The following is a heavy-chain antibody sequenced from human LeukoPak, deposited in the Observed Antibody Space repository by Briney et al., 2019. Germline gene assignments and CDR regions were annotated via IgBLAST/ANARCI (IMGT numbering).Heavy chain of an antibody. CDR2: IIPIFGTA. Sequence: SVKVSCKASGGTFSSYAISWVRQAPGQGLEWMGGIIPIFGTANYAQKFQGRVTITADESTRTAYMELSSLRSEDTAVYDCARDRIAVAVQGYFDYWGQGTLVTVSS. D-gene: IGHD6-19*01. J-gene: IGHJ4*02. V-gene: IGHV1-69*01. CDR1: GGTFSSYA. CDR3: ARDRIAVAVQGYFDY.